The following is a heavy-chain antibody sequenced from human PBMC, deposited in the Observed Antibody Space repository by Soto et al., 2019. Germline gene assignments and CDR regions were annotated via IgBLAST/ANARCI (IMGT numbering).Heavy chain of an antibody. V-gene: IGHV1-2*02. D-gene: IGHD6-13*01. CDR1: GYTFTGYY. J-gene: IGHJ5*02. CDR3: ARILPIEAAGAPYWFDP. Sequence: ASVKVSCKXSGYTFTGYYMHWVRQAPGQGLEWMGWINPNSGGTNYAQKFQGRVTMTRDTSISTAYMELSRLRSDDTAVYSCARILPIEAAGAPYWFDPWGQGTLVTVSS. CDR2: INPNSGGT.